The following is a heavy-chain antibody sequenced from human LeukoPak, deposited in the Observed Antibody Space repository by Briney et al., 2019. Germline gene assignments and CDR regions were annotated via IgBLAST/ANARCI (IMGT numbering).Heavy chain of an antibody. Sequence: PSQTLSLTCTVSGGSNSSGSYYWSWIRQPAGKGLEWIGRVYTTGSTNYNPSLKSRVTISLDTSKNQFSLKLSSVTAADTAVYYCARGYDWIYILAHWGQGTLVTVSS. D-gene: IGHD1-7*01. CDR1: GGSNSSGSYY. J-gene: IGHJ4*02. V-gene: IGHV4-61*02. CDR3: ARGYDWIYILAH. CDR2: VYTTGST.